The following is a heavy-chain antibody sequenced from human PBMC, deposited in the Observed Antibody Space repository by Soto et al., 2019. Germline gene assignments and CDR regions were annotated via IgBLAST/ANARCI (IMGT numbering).Heavy chain of an antibody. V-gene: IGHV3-9*01. CDR3: ATDMSYGDYGWFDP. D-gene: IGHD4-17*01. J-gene: IGHJ5*02. Sequence: EVQLVESGGGLVQPGRSLRLSCAASGFTFDDYAMHWVRQAPGKGLEWVSGSSWNSGSIGYADSVKGRFTISRDNAKNSLYLQMHSLRAEDTALYYCATDMSYGDYGWFDPWGQGTLVTVSS. CDR2: SSWNSGSI. CDR1: GFTFDDYA.